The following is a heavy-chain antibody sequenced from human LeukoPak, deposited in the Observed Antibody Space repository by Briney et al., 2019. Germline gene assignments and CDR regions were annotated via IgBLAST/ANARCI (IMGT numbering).Heavy chain of an antibody. Sequence: GGSLRLSCAASGFTFSDYYMNWIRQAPGKGLEWVSYISSSGGTIYYADSVKGRFTISRDNAKNSLYLQMNSLRAEDTAIYYCARYYCTNGVCYSDGYYYMDVWGKGTTVTVSS. D-gene: IGHD2-8*01. CDR1: GFTFSDYY. CDR2: ISSSGGTI. J-gene: IGHJ6*03. V-gene: IGHV3-11*01. CDR3: ARYYCTNGVCYSDGYYYMDV.